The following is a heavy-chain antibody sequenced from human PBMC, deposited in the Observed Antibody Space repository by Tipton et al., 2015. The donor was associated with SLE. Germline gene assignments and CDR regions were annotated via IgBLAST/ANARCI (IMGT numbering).Heavy chain of an antibody. CDR2: IYYSGST. Sequence: TLSLTCAVYGGSFSGYYWSWIRQPPGKGLEWIGYIYYSGSTNYNPSLKSRVTISVDTSKNQFSLKLSSVTAADTAVYYCARGGGPYGSGSSNWFDPWGQGTLVTVSS. CDR3: ARGGGPYGSGSSNWFDP. J-gene: IGHJ5*02. CDR1: GGSFSGYY. V-gene: IGHV4-59*01. D-gene: IGHD3-10*01.